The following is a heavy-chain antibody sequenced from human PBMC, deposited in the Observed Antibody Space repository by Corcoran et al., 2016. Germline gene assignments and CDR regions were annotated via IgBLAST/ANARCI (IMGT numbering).Heavy chain of an antibody. V-gene: IGHV3-53*01. CDR2: IYSCGST. J-gene: IGHJ4*02. D-gene: IGHD2-21*02. Sequence: EVQLVESGGGLIQPGGSLRLSCAASGFTVSSNYMSWVRQAPGKGLEWVSVIYSCGSTYYADSVKGRFTISRDNSKNTLYLQMNSLRAEDTAVYYCARGGKLAYCGGDCYLSPYYFDYWGQGTLVTVSS. CDR1: GFTVSSNY. CDR3: ARGGKLAYCGGDCYLSPYYFDY.